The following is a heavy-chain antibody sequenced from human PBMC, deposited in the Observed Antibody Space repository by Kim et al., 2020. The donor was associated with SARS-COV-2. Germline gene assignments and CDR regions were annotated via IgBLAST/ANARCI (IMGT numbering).Heavy chain of an antibody. CDR3: ARAWIRDGMDV. D-gene: IGHD5-12*01. CDR1: GFTFSSYG. J-gene: IGHJ6*02. CDR2: IWYDGSNK. Sequence: GGSLRLSCAASGFTFSSYGMHWVRQAPGKGLEWVAVIWYDGSNKYYADSVKGRFTISRDNSKNTLYLQMNSLRAEDTAVYYCARAWIRDGMDVWGQGTTVTVSS. V-gene: IGHV3-33*01.